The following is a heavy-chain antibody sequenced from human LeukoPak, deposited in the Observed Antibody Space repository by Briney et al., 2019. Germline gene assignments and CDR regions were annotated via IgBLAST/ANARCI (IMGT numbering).Heavy chain of an antibody. CDR2: ISYDESNE. CDR3: AKVQDYGNYYYGTDV. CDR1: GFTFSSYG. V-gene: IGHV3-30*18. J-gene: IGHJ6*04. D-gene: IGHD4-17*01. Sequence: GGSLRLSCAASGFTFSSYGMHWVRQAPGKGLEWVAVISYDESNEYYADSVKGRFTISRDNSNNTLYLQMNSLRAEDTAVYYCAKVQDYGNYYYGTDVWGKGATVAVSS.